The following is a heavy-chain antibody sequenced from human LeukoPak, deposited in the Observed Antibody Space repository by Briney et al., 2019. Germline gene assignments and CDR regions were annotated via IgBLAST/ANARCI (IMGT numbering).Heavy chain of an antibody. CDR3: AKIGRYYDFWTGFYEEEVDYMDV. CDR2: SRNKANSYST. Sequence: GGSLRLSCAASGFTFTDHFMDWVRQAPGKGLEWVGRSRNKANSYSTEYAASVEGRFTISRDDSKNSVYLQMNSLRAEDTAVYYCAKIGRYYDFWTGFYEEEVDYMDVWGKGTTVTVSS. V-gene: IGHV3-72*01. CDR1: GFTFTDHF. D-gene: IGHD3-3*01. J-gene: IGHJ6*03.